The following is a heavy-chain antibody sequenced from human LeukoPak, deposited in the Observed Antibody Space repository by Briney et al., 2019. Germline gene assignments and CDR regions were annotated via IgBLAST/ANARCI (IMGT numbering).Heavy chain of an antibody. CDR1: GGTFSSYA. Sequence: SVKVSCKASGGTFSSYAISWVRQAPGQGLEWMGGIIPIFGTANYAQKFQGRVTITADESTSTAYMELSSLRSEDTAVYYCARFAVHRRLTVAGQFGLDYWGQGTLVTVSS. CDR3: ARFAVHRRLTVAGQFGLDY. J-gene: IGHJ4*02. CDR2: IIPIFGTA. V-gene: IGHV1-69*01. D-gene: IGHD6-19*01.